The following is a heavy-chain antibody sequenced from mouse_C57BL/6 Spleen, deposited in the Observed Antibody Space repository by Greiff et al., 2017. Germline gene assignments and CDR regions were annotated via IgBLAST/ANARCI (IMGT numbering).Heavy chain of an antibody. CDR1: GYSITSGYY. CDR3: ARDNYSNLDY. V-gene: IGHV3-6*01. Sequence: EVKLQQSGPGLVKPSPSLSLTCSASGYSITSGYYWYWIRQFPRNKLEWMGYIRYDGSNNYNPSLKNRISITRDTSKNQFFLKLKSVSSEDTATYYCARDNYSNLDYWGEGTTLTVSS. D-gene: IGHD2-5*01. CDR2: IRYDGSN. J-gene: IGHJ2*01.